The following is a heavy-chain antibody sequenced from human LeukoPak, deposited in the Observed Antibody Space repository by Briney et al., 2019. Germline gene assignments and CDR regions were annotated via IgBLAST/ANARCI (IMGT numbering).Heavy chain of an antibody. V-gene: IGHV3-23*01. J-gene: IGHJ3*01. D-gene: IGHD1-1*01. CDR3: ARDCHWPNDALDL. CDR2: ISSSGVT. CDR1: GFTLSAYG. Sequence: QPGGSLRLSCVASGFTLSAYGMSWVRQAPGKGPEWVSAISSSGVTFYPDSVKGRFTISRDSSKNALFLQMNTLRADDTAIYYCARDCHWPNDALDLWGQGTMVTVSS.